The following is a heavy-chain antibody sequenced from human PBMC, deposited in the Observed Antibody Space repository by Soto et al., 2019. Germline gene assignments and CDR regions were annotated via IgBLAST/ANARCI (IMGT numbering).Heavy chain of an antibody. D-gene: IGHD3-10*01. CDR1: GGSISSYY. V-gene: IGHV4-59*01. CDR3: ARVGSGSYYTYFDY. CDR2: IYYSGST. Sequence: SETLSLTCTVSGGSISSYYWSWIRQPPGKGLEWIGYIYYSGSTNYNPSLKSRVTISVDTSKNQFSLKLSSVTAADTAVYYCARVGSGSYYTYFDYWGQGTLVTVSS. J-gene: IGHJ4*02.